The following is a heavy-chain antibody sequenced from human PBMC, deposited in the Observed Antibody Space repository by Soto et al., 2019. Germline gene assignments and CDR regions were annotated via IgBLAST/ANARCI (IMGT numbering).Heavy chain of an antibody. CDR1: GASLSTYY. CDR2: IYYSGTT. Sequence: QVQLQESGPGLVKPSETLFLTCTVSGASLSTYYWNWIRQSPGKGLEWIGYIYYSGTTNYNPSLKSRVTISDDTSNTVFSLKLRSVTAADTAVYYCARSYCPDGVCYPLGPFEPWGQGTLVTVSS. CDR3: ARSYCPDGVCYPLGPFEP. J-gene: IGHJ5*02. D-gene: IGHD2-8*01. V-gene: IGHV4-59*01.